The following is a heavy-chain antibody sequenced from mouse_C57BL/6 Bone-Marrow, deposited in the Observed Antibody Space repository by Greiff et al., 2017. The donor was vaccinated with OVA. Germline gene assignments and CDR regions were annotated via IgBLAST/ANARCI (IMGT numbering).Heavy chain of an antibody. J-gene: IGHJ1*03. V-gene: IGHV5-6*01. Sequence: EVKLMESGGDLVKPGGSLKLSCPASGFTFSSHGMSLVRQTPDTRREWVATICSGGSYTYFPDSVKGRFTISRDKAKNTLYLQKSSLKSEDTAMYYCARTRLPRTLNVDVWGTGTTVTVSS. CDR1: GFTFSSHG. CDR3: ARTRLPRTLNVDV. D-gene: IGHD2-4*01. CDR2: ICSGGSYT.